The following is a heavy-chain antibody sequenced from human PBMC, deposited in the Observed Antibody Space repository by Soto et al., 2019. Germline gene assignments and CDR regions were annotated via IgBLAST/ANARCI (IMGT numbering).Heavy chain of an antibody. CDR2: IYHSGST. CDR3: ARETVLRYLDWNYYSGMDV. D-gene: IGHD3-9*01. Sequence: PSETLSLTCAVSGGSISSGGYSWSWIRQPPGKGLEWIGYIYHSGSTYYNPSLKSRVTISVDTSKNQFSLKLSSVTAVDTAVYYCARETVLRYLDWNYYSGMDVWGQGTTVTVSS. J-gene: IGHJ6*02. CDR1: GGSISSGGYS. V-gene: IGHV4-30-2*01.